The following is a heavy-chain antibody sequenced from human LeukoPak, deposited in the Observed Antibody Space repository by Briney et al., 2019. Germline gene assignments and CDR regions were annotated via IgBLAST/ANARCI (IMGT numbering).Heavy chain of an antibody. D-gene: IGHD2-15*01. CDR1: GGSFSGYY. CDR2: INHSGST. CDR3: ARGLLCSGGSCYKAIDY. Sequence: SETLSLTCAVYGGSFSGYYWSWIRQPPGKGLEWIGEINHSGSTNYNPSLKSRVTISVDTSKNQFSVKLSSVTAADTAVYYCARGLLCSGGSCYKAIDYWGQGTLVTVSS. J-gene: IGHJ4*02. V-gene: IGHV4-34*01.